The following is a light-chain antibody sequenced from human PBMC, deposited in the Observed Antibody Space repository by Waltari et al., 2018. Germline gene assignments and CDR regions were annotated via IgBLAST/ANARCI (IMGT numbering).Light chain of an antibody. CDR3: HVWHPHVDPGV. J-gene: IGLJ1*01. CDR2: YDR. V-gene: IGLV3-21*04. CDR1: NIGTYS. Sequence: SYVVTQPPSVSVAPGETATITCGGDNIGTYSVHWYQQKAGQAPVLVIFYDRDRPSGIPDRFSGSNSWNTATLTISRVEAGDEARYYCHVWHPHVDPGVFGTGTEVTVL.